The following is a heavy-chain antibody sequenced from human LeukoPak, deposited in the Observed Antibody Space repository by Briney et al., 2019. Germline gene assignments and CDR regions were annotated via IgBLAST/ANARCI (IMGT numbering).Heavy chain of an antibody. CDR2: IIPIFGSA. CDR1: GGTFSSYA. Sequence: ASVKVSCKASGGTFSSYAISWVRQAPGQGLEWMGGIIPIFGSAHYAQKFQGRVTITADESTSTAYVELSSLRSEDTAVYYCARDLGPPRSFDSWGQGTLVTVSS. V-gene: IGHV1-69*13. J-gene: IGHJ5*01. CDR3: ARDLGPPRSFDS.